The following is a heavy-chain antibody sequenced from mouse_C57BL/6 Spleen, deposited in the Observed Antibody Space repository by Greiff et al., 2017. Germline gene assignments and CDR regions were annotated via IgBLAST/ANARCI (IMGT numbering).Heavy chain of an antibody. CDR2: IHPNSGST. D-gene: IGHD2-5*01. Sequence: QVQLQQPGAELVKPGASVKLSCKASGYTFTSYWMHWVKQRPGQGLEWIGMIHPNSGSTNYNEKFKSKATLTVDKSSSTAYMQLSSLTSEDSAVYYCARSACYSNYDLPAYWGQGTLVTVSA. CDR1: GYTFTSYW. CDR3: ARSACYSNYDLPAY. V-gene: IGHV1-64*01. J-gene: IGHJ3*01.